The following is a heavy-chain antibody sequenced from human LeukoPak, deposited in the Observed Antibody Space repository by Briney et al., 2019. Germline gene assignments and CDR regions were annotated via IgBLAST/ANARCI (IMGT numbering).Heavy chain of an antibody. V-gene: IGHV4-39*01. J-gene: IGHJ6*03. CDR2: SLNGGNT. CDR3: ATTSGYRNYYYYYVDV. D-gene: IGHD3-3*01. CDR1: GDSISTNIYY. Sequence: SETLSLTCIVSGDSISTNIYYWGWIRQPPGKGLEWIGTSLNGGNTYYNPSLKSRVTIPIDASKNQFSLTLTSVTAEDTAVYYCATTSGYRNYYYYYVDVWGPGTTVTVSS.